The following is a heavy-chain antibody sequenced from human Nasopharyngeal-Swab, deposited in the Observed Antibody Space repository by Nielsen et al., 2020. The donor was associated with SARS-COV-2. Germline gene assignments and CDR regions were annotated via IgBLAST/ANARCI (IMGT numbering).Heavy chain of an antibody. Sequence: SETLSLTSAVYGGSFSGYYWSWIRQPPGKGLEWIGEINHSGSTNYNPSLKSRVTISVDTSKNQFSLKLSSVTAADTAVYYCARGRVPAAIDYWGQGTLVTVSS. J-gene: IGHJ4*02. D-gene: IGHD2-2*01. CDR2: INHSGST. CDR1: GGSFSGYY. V-gene: IGHV4-34*01. CDR3: ARGRVPAAIDY.